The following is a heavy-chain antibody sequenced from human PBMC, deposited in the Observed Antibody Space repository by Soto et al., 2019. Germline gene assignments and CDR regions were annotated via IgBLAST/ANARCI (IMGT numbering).Heavy chain of an antibody. J-gene: IGHJ5*02. CDR2: IYYSGST. CDR3: ARGLSHIVVVTAKNENNWFDP. D-gene: IGHD2-21*02. V-gene: IGHV4-59*01. Sequence: QVQLQESGPGLVKPSETLSLTCTVSGGSISSYYWSWIRQPPGKGLEWIGYIYYSGSTNYNPSLKSRVTISVDTSKNQFSLKLSSVTAADTAVYYCARGLSHIVVVTAKNENNWFDPWGQGTLVTVSS. CDR1: GGSISSYY.